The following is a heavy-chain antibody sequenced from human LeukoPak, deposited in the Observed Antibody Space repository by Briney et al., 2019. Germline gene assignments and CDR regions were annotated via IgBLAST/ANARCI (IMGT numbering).Heavy chain of an antibody. Sequence: GASVKVSCKASGYTFTRYYMHWVRQAPGQGLEWMGIINPSGGSTSYAQKFQGRVTVTRDTSTSTVYMELSSLRSEDTAVYYRARGRSTVTIFDYWGQGTLVTVSS. J-gene: IGHJ4*02. CDR3: ARGRSTVTIFDY. CDR2: INPSGGST. D-gene: IGHD4-17*01. V-gene: IGHV1-46*01. CDR1: GYTFTRYY.